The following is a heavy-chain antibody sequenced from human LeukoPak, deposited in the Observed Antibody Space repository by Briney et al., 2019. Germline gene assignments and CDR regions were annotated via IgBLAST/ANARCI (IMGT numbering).Heavy chain of an antibody. CDR3: ARGDVFLWNRGAPYYFDS. J-gene: IGHJ4*02. CDR2: ISSSSTYM. CDR1: GFTFSSYS. Sequence: GGSLRLSCAASGFTFSSYSMNWVRQAPGKGLEWLSSISSSSTYMYYAESVKGRFTISRDDAKNSLYLQMNSLRAEDTAVYYCARGDVFLWNRGAPYYFDSWGQGTLVTVSS. D-gene: IGHD3-10*01. V-gene: IGHV3-21*01.